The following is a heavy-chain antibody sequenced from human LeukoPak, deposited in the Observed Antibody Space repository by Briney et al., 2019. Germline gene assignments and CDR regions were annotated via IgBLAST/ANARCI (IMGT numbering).Heavy chain of an antibody. CDR3: ARTTMVRGTYYMDV. Sequence: SETLSLTCTVSGGSISSYYWSWIRQPPGKGLEWIGYIYYSGSTNYKPSLKSRVTISVDTSKNQFSLKLSSVTAADTAVYYCARTTMVRGTYYMDVWGKGTTVTISS. J-gene: IGHJ6*03. V-gene: IGHV4-59*01. CDR1: GGSISSYY. D-gene: IGHD3-10*01. CDR2: IYYSGST.